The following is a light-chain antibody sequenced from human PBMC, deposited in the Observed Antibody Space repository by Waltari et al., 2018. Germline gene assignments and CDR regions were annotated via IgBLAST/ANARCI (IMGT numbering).Light chain of an antibody. CDR3: QQYYSTLYT. J-gene: IGKJ2*01. V-gene: IGKV1-39*01. CDR1: QSISSS. Sequence: DIQMTQSPSSLSASVGDRVTITCRASQSISSSLNWFPQKPGKAPKLLISTASSLQSGVPSRFSGSGSGTDFTLTISSLQPEDFATYYCQQYYSTLYTFGQGTKLDIK. CDR2: TAS.